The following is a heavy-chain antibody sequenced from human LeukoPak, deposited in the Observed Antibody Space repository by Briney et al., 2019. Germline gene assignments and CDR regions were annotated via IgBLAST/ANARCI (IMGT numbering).Heavy chain of an antibody. Sequence: GESLKISCAASGFTFSDYYMTWIRQAPGKGLEWVSFISSSSHYTMSADSVKGRFTISRDNAKNSLYLQMNGLRAEDTAVYYCARGSRVIDYWGQGTLVTVSS. CDR3: ARGSRVIDY. CDR1: GFTFSDYY. J-gene: IGHJ4*02. D-gene: IGHD2-15*01. V-gene: IGHV3-11*05. CDR2: ISSSSHYT.